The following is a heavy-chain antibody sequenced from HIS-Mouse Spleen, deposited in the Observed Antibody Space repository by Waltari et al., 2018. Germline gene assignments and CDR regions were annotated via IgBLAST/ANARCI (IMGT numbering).Heavy chain of an antibody. D-gene: IGHD3-3*01. Sequence: QVQLQESGPGLVKPSETLSLTCTVSGGSISRYYWSWIRQPAGKGLEWSGRIYTSGSTNYNPSLKSRVTMSVDTSKNQFSLKLSSVTAADTAVYYCARDFHDFWSGYYGGDKKHDAFDIWGQGTMVTVSS. J-gene: IGHJ3*02. CDR1: GGSISRYY. CDR3: ARDFHDFWSGYYGGDKKHDAFDI. V-gene: IGHV4-4*07. CDR2: IYTSGST.